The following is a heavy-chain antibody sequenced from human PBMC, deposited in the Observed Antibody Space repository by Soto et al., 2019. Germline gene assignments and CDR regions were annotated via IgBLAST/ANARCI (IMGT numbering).Heavy chain of an antibody. CDR3: TREGDFWSGYPIRSVYMDV. J-gene: IGHJ6*03. V-gene: IGHV3-49*03. Sequence: GGSLRLSCTASGFTFGDYAMSWFRQAPGKGLEWVGFIRSKAYGGTTEYAASVKGRFTISRDDSKSIAYLQMNSLKTEDTAVYYCTREGDFWSGYPIRSVYMDVWGKGTTVTVSS. CDR1: GFTFGDYA. CDR2: IRSKAYGGTT. D-gene: IGHD3-3*01.